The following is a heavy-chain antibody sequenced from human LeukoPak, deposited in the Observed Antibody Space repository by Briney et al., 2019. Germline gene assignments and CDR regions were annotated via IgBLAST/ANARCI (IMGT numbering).Heavy chain of an antibody. J-gene: IGHJ5*02. V-gene: IGHV3-33*06. Sequence: GRSLRLSCAASGFTFSSYGMHWVRQAPGKGLEWVAVIWYDGSNKYYADSVKGRFTISRDNSKNTLYLQMNSLRAEDTAVYYCAKDHDIVVVVAATPLGAWGQGTLVTVSS. CDR1: GFTFSSYG. CDR2: IWYDGSNK. CDR3: AKDHDIVVVVAATPLGA. D-gene: IGHD2-15*01.